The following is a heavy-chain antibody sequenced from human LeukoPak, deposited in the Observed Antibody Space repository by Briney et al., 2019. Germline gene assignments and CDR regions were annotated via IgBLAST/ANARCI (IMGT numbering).Heavy chain of an antibody. CDR2: IYTSGST. CDR1: GGSISSYY. V-gene: IGHV4-4*07. CDR3: ARQDVTTIFGVVIICYFDY. J-gene: IGHJ4*02. Sequence: PSETLSLTCTVSGGSISSYYWSWIRQPAGKGLEWIGRIYTSGSTNYNPSLKSRVTMSVDTSKNQFSLKLSSVTAADTAVYYCARQDVTTIFGVVIICYFDYWGQGTLVTVSS. D-gene: IGHD3-3*01.